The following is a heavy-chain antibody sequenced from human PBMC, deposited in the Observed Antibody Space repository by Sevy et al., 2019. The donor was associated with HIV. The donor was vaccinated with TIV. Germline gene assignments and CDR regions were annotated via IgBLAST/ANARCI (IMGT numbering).Heavy chain of an antibody. D-gene: IGHD1-26*01. CDR2: ISGSGGST. Sequence: QLGGSLRLSCAASGFTFSSYAMSWVRQAPGKGLEWVSAISGSGGSTYYEDSVKGRFTISRDNSKNTLYLKMNSLRAEDTAVYYCAKDGRIVGAKDYWGQGTLVTVSS. V-gene: IGHV3-23*01. CDR3: AKDGRIVGAKDY. J-gene: IGHJ4*02. CDR1: GFTFSSYA.